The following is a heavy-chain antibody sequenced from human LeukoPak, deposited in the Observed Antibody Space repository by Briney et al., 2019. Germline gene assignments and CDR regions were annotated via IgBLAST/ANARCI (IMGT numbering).Heavy chain of an antibody. V-gene: IGHV3-66*02. CDR3: ARATYNWNYGKWFDP. Sequence: GGSLRLSCAASGFTVSSNYMSWVRQAPGKGLEWVSVIYSGGSTYYADSVKGRFTISRDNSKNTLYLQMNSLRAEDTAVYYCARATYNWNYGKWFDPWGQGTLVTVSS. CDR2: IYSGGST. D-gene: IGHD1-7*01. J-gene: IGHJ5*02. CDR1: GFTVSSNY.